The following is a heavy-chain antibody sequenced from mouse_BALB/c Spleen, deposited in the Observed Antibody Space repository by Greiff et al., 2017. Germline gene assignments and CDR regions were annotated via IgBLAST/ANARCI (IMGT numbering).Heavy chain of an antibody. J-gene: IGHJ4*01. CDR1: GFSFTGYN. CDR3: ARRRLDNAMDY. V-gene: IGHV1S135*01. Sequence: VQLQQSGPELVKPGASVKISCKASGFSFTGYNMNWVKQSHGKSLEWIGKIDPYYGGTSYNQKFKGKATLTVDTSSSTAYMQLKSLTSEDSAVYYCARRRLDNAMDYWGQGTSVTVSS. D-gene: IGHD3-3*01. CDR2: IDPYYGGT.